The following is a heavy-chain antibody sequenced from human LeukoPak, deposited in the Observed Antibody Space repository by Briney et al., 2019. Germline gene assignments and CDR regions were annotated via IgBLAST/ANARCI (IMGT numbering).Heavy chain of an antibody. D-gene: IGHD6-13*01. CDR3: ARWRYSSSWYDY. CDR1: GGSFSGYY. CDR2: INHSGST. Sequence: SGTLSLTCAVYGGSFSGYYWSWIRQPPGKGLEWIGEINHSGSTNYNPSLKSRVTISVDTSKNQFSLKLSSVTAADTAVYYCARWRYSSSWYDYWGQGTLVTVSS. V-gene: IGHV4-34*01. J-gene: IGHJ4*02.